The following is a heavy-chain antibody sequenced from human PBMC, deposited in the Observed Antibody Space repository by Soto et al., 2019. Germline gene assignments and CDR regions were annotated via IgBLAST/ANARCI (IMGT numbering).Heavy chain of an antibody. Sequence: GSLRLSCAASGFPFSSYAMSWVRQAPGKGLEWVSAIGGSGGDTFYADSVKGRFTVSRDNAENTLSLQLNSLRVEDTAIYYCARRTWRGRADYWGQGILVTVSS. CDR1: GFPFSSYA. V-gene: IGHV3-23*01. CDR3: ARRTWRGRADY. D-gene: IGHD3-3*01. CDR2: IGGSGGDT. J-gene: IGHJ4*02.